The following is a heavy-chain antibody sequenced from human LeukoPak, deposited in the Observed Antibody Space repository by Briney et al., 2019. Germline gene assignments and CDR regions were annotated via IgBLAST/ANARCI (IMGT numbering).Heavy chain of an antibody. J-gene: IGHJ4*02. D-gene: IGHD3-10*01. V-gene: IGHV1-18*01. CDR1: GYTFTSYG. Sequence: ASVKVSCKASGYTFTSYGISWVRQAPGQGLEWMGGISAYNGNTNYVQKLQGRVTMTTDTSTSTAYMELRSLRSDDTAVYYCASDFRGYYGSGSTVADYWGQGTLVTVSS. CDR3: ASDFRGYYGSGSTVADY. CDR2: ISAYNGNT.